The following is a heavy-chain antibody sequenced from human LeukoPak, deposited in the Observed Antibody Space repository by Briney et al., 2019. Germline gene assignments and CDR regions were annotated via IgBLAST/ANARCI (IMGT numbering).Heavy chain of an antibody. Sequence: SVKVSCKASGGTFSSYAISWVRQAPGQGLEWMGRIIPILGIANYAQKFQGRVTITADKSTSTAYMELSSLRSEDTAVYYCARAELRYFDWPPGDYWGQGTLVTVSS. CDR1: GGTFSSYA. D-gene: IGHD3-9*01. V-gene: IGHV1-69*04. CDR3: ARAELRYFDWPPGDY. CDR2: IIPILGIA. J-gene: IGHJ4*02.